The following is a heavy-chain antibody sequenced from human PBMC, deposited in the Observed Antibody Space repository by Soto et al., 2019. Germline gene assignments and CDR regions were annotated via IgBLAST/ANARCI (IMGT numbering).Heavy chain of an antibody. CDR1: GGSISSDY. V-gene: IGHV4-59*01. J-gene: IGHJ4*02. CDR3: ARGKRLRYFDWSIDY. CDR2: IYYSGST. D-gene: IGHD3-9*01. Sequence: SETLSLTCTVSGGSISSDYWSWIRQPPGKGLEWIGYIYYSGSTNYNPSLKSRVTISVDTSKNQFSLKLSSVTAADTAVYYCARGKRLRYFDWSIDYWGQGTLVTVSS.